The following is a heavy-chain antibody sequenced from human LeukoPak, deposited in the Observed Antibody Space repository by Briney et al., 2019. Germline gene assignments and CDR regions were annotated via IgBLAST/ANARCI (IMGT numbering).Heavy chain of an antibody. Sequence: GGSLRLSCAASGFTFSSYAMHWVRQAPGRGLEWVAVIWYDGSNKYYADSVKGRFTISRDNSKNTLYLQMNSLRAEDTAVYYCARDTAGYNDYWGQGTLVTVSS. CDR2: IWYDGSNK. J-gene: IGHJ4*02. CDR1: GFTFSSYA. V-gene: IGHV3-33*08. D-gene: IGHD6-13*01. CDR3: ARDTAGYNDY.